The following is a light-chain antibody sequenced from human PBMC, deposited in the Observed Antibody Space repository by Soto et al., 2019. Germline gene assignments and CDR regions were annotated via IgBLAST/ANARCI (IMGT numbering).Light chain of an antibody. CDR3: LTVTCPPLI. V-gene: IGKV1-27*01. J-gene: IGKJ4*01. Sequence: DMQMTQAPSSLSASVGDRVTITCRASQGLGNYLALYQQKPGKAPKLLIYAASSLQSGVPSRFSGSGSGTDFTLTISGLQPADVATYYCLTVTCPPLILGGGTKVQN. CDR2: AAS. CDR1: QGLGNY.